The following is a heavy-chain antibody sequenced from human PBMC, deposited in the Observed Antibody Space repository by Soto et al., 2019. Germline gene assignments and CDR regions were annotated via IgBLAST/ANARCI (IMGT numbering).Heavy chain of an antibody. D-gene: IGHD3-9*01. Sequence: ASVKVSCKASGYTFTSYYMHWVRQAPGQGLEWMGIINPSGGSTSYAQKLQGRVTMTRDTSTSTFYMELSSLRSEDTAVYYCASTSWYYDILTGYSFNWFDPWGQGTLVTVSS. J-gene: IGHJ5*02. CDR1: GYTFTSYY. V-gene: IGHV1-46*03. CDR2: INPSGGST. CDR3: ASTSWYYDILTGYSFNWFDP.